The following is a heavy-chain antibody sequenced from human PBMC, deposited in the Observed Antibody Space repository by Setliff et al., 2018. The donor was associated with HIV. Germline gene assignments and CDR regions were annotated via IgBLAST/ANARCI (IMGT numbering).Heavy chain of an antibody. V-gene: IGHV1-8*02. CDR2: IGSYSGYT. Sequence: GASVKVSCKASGYTLINYGVSWVRQAPGQGLEWMGWIGSYSGYTIYAQKFQGRVTMTRNTSISTAYMELSSLRSEDTAVYYCARVDDGGGAEIDFDYWGQGTLVTVSS. D-gene: IGHD4-17*01. CDR3: ARVDDGGGAEIDFDY. CDR1: GYTLINYG. J-gene: IGHJ4*02.